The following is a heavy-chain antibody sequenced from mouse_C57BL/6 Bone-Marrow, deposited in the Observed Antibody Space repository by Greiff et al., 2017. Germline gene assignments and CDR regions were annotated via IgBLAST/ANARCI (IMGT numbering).Heavy chain of an antibody. CDR3: ARLWDSPYYFDY. CDR2: IHPNSGST. Sequence: QVQLQQPGAELVKPGASVTLSCKASGYTFTSYWMHWVKQRPGQGLEWIGMIHPNSGSTNYNEKFKSKATLTVDKSSSTAYMQLSSLTSEDSAVYYCARLWDSPYYFDYWGQGTTLTVSS. V-gene: IGHV1-64*01. J-gene: IGHJ2*01. CDR1: GYTFTSYW. D-gene: IGHD1-1*02.